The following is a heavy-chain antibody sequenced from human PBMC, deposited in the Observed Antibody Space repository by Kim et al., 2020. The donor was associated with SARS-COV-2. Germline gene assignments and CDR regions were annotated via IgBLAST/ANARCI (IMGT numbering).Heavy chain of an antibody. CDR1: GGSISSSSDY. V-gene: IGHV4-39*01. J-gene: IGHJ5*02. CDR2: IYYSGST. CDR3: ARPQRVTMIVVVNGGWFDP. Sequence: SETLSLTCTVSGGSISSSSDYWGWIRQPPGKGLEWIGSIYYSGSTYYNPSLKSRVTISVDTSKNQFSLKLSSVTVADTAVYYCARPQRVTMIVVVNGGWFDPWVQGTLVTVSS. D-gene: IGHD3-22*01.